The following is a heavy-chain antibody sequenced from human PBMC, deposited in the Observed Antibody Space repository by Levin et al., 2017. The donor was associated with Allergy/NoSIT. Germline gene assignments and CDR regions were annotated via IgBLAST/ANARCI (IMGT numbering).Heavy chain of an antibody. D-gene: IGHD6-13*01. Sequence: PGGSLRLSCAASGFTFSSYAMHWVRQAPGKGLEWVAVISYDGSNKYYADSVKGRFTISRDNSKNTLYLQMNSLRAEDTAVYYCARDGIAAAALGGGYFDYWGQGTLVTVSS. J-gene: IGHJ4*02. V-gene: IGHV3-30-3*01. CDR1: GFTFSSYA. CDR3: ARDGIAAAALGGGYFDY. CDR2: ISYDGSNK.